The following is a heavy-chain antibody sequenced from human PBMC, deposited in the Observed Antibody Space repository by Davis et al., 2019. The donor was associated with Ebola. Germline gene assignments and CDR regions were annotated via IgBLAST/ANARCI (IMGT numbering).Heavy chain of an antibody. CDR3: ARRGEITIFGVVIIGFDY. J-gene: IGHJ4*02. CDR2: ISSSSSYI. Sequence: GGSLRLSCAASGFTFSSYSMNWVRQAPGKGLEWVSSISSSSSYIYYADSVKGRFTISRDNAKNSLYLQMNSLRAEDTAVYYCARRGEITIFGVVIIGFDYWGQGTLVTVSS. CDR1: GFTFSSYS. D-gene: IGHD3-3*01. V-gene: IGHV3-21*01.